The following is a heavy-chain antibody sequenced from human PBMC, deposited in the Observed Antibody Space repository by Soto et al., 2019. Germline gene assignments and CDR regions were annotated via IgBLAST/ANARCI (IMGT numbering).Heavy chain of an antibody. CDR2: IVVGSGNT. J-gene: IGHJ6*02. V-gene: IGHV1-58*01. CDR3: AAEYNYYYGMDV. Sequence: GASVKVSCKASGFTFTSSAVQWVRQARGQRLEWIGWIVVGSGNTNYAQKFQERVTITRDMSTSTAYMELSSLRSEDTAVYYCAAEYNYYYGMDVWGQVTTVTVSS. D-gene: IGHD1-20*01. CDR1: GFTFTSSA.